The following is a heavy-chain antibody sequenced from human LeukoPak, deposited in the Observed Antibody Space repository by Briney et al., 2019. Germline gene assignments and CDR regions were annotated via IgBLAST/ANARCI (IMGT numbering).Heavy chain of an antibody. CDR2: IWYDGSKS. J-gene: IGHJ4*02. CDR1: GFTFRNFG. Sequence: GGSLRLSCAASGFTFRNFGMHWVRQAPGKGLEWVAIIWYDGSKSYYADSVKDRFTFSRDNSKNTVYLQMNSLGADDTAVYFCVRDRGGYHYFDYWGQGTLVTVSS. V-gene: IGHV3-33*01. CDR3: VRDRGGYHYFDY. D-gene: IGHD3-16*02.